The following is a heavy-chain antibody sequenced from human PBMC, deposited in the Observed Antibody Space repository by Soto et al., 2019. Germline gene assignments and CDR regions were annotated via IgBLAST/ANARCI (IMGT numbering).Heavy chain of an antibody. CDR2: ITWQSDII. J-gene: IGHJ4*02. V-gene: IGHV3-9*01. CDR1: GFTFDDYT. D-gene: IGHD3-22*01. CDR3: AKDKGAYYYDTTGYLDY. Sequence: PGGSLRLSCTVSGFTFDDYTMHWVRQPPGKGLEWVSGITWQSDIIDYADSVKGRFTISRDNAKNSLYLQMNDLTPEDTAFYYCAKDKGAYYYDTTGYLDYWGRGTLVTVS.